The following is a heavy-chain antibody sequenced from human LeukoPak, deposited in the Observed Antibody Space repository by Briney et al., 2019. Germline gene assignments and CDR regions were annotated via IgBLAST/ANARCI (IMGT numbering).Heavy chain of an antibody. Sequence: PGGSLRLSCVASGFTYVNYAMNWVRQAPGKRLEWVASITGTGGRGGIYYADSVKGRFTISRDNSKNTLFLQMSSLRAEDTAVYHCAKGDRGHCTGVKCYPFDYWGQGTVVTVSS. D-gene: IGHD2-8*02. CDR1: GFTYVNYA. J-gene: IGHJ4*02. CDR2: ITGTGGRGGI. CDR3: AKGDRGHCTGVKCYPFDY. V-gene: IGHV3-23*01.